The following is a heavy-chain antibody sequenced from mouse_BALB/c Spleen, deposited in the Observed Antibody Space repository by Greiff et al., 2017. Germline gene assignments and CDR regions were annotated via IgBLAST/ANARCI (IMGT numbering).Heavy chain of an antibody. D-gene: IGHD2-2*01. CDR1: GYTFTSYD. Sequence: VQLQQSGPELVKPGALVKISCKASGYTFTSYDINWVKQRPGQGLEWIGWIYPGDGSTKYNEKFKGKATLTADKSSSTAYMQLSSLTSDDSAVYFGAKLYGYDGGFAYWGQGTLVTVSA. CDR2: IYPGDGST. V-gene: IGHV1S56*01. CDR3: AKLYGYDGGFAY. J-gene: IGHJ3*01.